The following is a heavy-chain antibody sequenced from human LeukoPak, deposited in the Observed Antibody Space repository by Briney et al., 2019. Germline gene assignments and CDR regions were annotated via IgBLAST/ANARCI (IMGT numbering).Heavy chain of an antibody. D-gene: IGHD3-22*01. CDR2: IQQDGTER. Sequence: PGGSLRLSCAASGFTFSNYWMSWVRQAPGKGLEWVANIQQDGTERYYVDSVKGRFTISRDNAKNSLYLQMNSLRAEDTALYYCAREVSEGFDFWGQGTLVTVSS. CDR1: GFTFSNYW. J-gene: IGHJ4*02. CDR3: AREVSEGFDF. V-gene: IGHV3-7*01.